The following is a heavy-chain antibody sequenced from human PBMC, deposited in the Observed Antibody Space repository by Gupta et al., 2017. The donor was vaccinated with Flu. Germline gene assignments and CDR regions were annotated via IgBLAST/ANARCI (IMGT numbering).Heavy chain of an antibody. CDR2: VKTKSHGGAV. V-gene: IGHV3-15*01. CDR3: TTERESMGSTGYYYFYMDV. CDR1: GFTFNIAW. Sequence: EAQLVESGGGLVKPGGSLRLSCAASGFTFNIAWLIWVRQAPGKGLEWVGHVKTKSHGGAVNYAAPVKGRFTISRDDSKNTVYLEMNSLKTEDTAVYYCTTERESMGSTGYYYFYMDVWGQGTTVTVSS. J-gene: IGHJ6*02. D-gene: IGHD5-12*01.